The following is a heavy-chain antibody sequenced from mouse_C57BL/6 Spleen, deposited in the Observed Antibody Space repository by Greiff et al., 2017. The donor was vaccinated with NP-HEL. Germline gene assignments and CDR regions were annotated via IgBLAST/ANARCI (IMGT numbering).Heavy chain of an antibody. CDR1: GYTFTSYW. Sequence: QVQLKQPGAELVMPGASVKLSCKASGYTFTSYWMHWVKQRPGQGLEWIGEIDPSDSYTNYNQKFKGKSTLTVDKSSSTAYMQLSSLTSEDSAVYYCATGTTAQATGDYWGQGTSVTVSS. CDR3: ATGTTAQATGDY. CDR2: IDPSDSYT. J-gene: IGHJ4*01. V-gene: IGHV1-69*01. D-gene: IGHD3-2*02.